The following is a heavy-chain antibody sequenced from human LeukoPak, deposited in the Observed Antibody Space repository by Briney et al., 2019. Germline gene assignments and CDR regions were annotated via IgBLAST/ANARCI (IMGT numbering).Heavy chain of an antibody. CDR3: ARVPRGYRTIYYYYGMDV. V-gene: IGHV1-8*01. CDR1: GYTFTSYD. J-gene: IGHJ6*02. Sequence: GASVKVSCKASGYTFTSYDINWVRQAPGQGLEWMGWMNPNSGNTGYAQKFQGRVTMTRNTSISTAYMELSSLRSEDTAVYYCARVPRGYRTIYYYYGMDVWGQGTTVTVSS. D-gene: IGHD2-8*01. CDR2: MNPNSGNT.